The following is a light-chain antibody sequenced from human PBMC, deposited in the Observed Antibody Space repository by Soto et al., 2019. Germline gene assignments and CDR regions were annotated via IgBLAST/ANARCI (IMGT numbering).Light chain of an antibody. CDR1: QSVSSN. J-gene: IGKJ4*01. V-gene: IGKV3-15*01. CDR2: GAS. CDR3: QQYNNWPPLT. Sequence: DIVMTQSPATLSVSPGERATLPCRASQSVSSNLAWYQQKPGQAPRLLIYGASTRATGIPARFSGSGSGTEFTLTISSLQSEDFAVYYCQQYNNWPPLTFGGGTKVDIK.